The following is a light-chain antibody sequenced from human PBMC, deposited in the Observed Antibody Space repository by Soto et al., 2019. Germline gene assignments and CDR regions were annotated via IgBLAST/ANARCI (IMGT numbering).Light chain of an antibody. J-gene: IGLJ2*01. Sequence: QSALTQPASVSGSPGQSIAISCTGTSSDVGGYNYVSWYQQHPDKAPKLMIYDVSVRPSGVSDRFSGSKSDNTASLTISGLQAEDEAHYYCSSYTTSSTVVFGGGTKVTVL. CDR3: SSYTTSSTVV. CDR2: DVS. V-gene: IGLV2-14*01. CDR1: SSDVGGYNY.